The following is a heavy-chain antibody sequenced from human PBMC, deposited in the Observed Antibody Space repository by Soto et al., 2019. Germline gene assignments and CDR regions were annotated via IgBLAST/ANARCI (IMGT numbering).Heavy chain of an antibody. CDR1: GFTFSSYA. J-gene: IGHJ6*02. D-gene: IGHD6-25*01. Sequence: GGSLRLSCAASGFTFSSYAMHWVRQAPGKGLEWVAVISYDGSNKYYADSVKGRFTISRDNSKNTLYLQMNSLRAEDTAVYYCARDLTGGQNYYYYYGMDVWGQGTTVTVSS. V-gene: IGHV3-30-3*01. CDR3: ARDLTGGQNYYYYYGMDV. CDR2: ISYDGSNK.